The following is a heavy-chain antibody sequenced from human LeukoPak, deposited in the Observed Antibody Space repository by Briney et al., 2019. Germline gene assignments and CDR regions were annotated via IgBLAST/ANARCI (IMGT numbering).Heavy chain of an antibody. D-gene: IGHD4-23*01. V-gene: IGHV1-8*01. J-gene: IGHJ3*02. Sequence: ASVKVSCKASGYTFTSYDINWVRQATGQGLEWMGWMNPNSGNTGYAQKFQGRVTMTRNTSISTAYMELSSLRSEDTAVYYCARAHTVVDAFDIWGQGTMVTVSS. CDR1: GYTFTSYD. CDR2: MNPNSGNT. CDR3: ARAHTVVDAFDI.